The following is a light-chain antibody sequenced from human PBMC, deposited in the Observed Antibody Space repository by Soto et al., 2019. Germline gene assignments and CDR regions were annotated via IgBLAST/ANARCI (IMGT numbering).Light chain of an antibody. V-gene: IGLV2-14*03. CDR3: SSFTSSTSYV. CDR2: DVN. J-gene: IGLJ1*01. Sequence: QSVLTQPASVSGSPGQSIAISCTGTSSDVGSYNSVSWYQQYPGKAPKLMTHDVNNRPSGISDRFSGSKSGNTASLTISGLQAEDEADYYCSSFTSSTSYVFGTGTKVTV. CDR1: SSDVGSYNS.